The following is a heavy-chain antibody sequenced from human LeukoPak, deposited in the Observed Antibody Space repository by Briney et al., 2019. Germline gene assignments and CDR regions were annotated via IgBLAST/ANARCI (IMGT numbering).Heavy chain of an antibody. CDR2: IYNDGST. CDR3: ARDGVFWSGHSFRDNWFDP. D-gene: IGHD3-3*01. CDR1: GGSISSYY. Sequence: SETLSLTCTVSGGSISSYYWGWIRQSAGKGLEWIGLIYNDGSTRYNPSLNSRGTVSADTSNNQLSLKLTSVTAADTAVYYCARDGVFWSGHSFRDNWFDPWGQGTLVTVSS. J-gene: IGHJ5*02. V-gene: IGHV4-4*07.